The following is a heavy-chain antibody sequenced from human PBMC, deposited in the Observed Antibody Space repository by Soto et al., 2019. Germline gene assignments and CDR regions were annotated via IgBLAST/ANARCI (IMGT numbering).Heavy chain of an antibody. CDR1: GFTFSSYA. Sequence: GGSLRLSCAASGFTFSSYAMSGVRQAPGKGLEWVSAISGSGGSTYYADSVKGRFTISRDNSKNTLYLQMNSLRAEDTAVYYCAKDYRLPGINDYYYYGMDVWGQGTTVTVSS. CDR3: AKDYRLPGINDYYYYGMDV. D-gene: IGHD1-26*01. V-gene: IGHV3-23*01. J-gene: IGHJ6*02. CDR2: ISGSGGST.